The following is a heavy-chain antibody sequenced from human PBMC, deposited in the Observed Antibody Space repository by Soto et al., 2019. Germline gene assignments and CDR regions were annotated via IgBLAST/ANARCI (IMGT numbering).Heavy chain of an antibody. D-gene: IGHD1-26*01. J-gene: IGHJ6*02. CDR3: VRPRTSGENYGMDV. CDR1: GLTVSQNY. Sequence: VQLVESGGGLIQPGGSLRLSCVASGLTVSQNYMAWVRQAPEMGPQWVSVLYAEGSTYYTESVKGRFTISRDPSKNTLFLQMDGLRAEDTAVYYCVRPRTSGENYGMDVWGQGTTVTVS. CDR2: LYAEGST. V-gene: IGHV3-53*01.